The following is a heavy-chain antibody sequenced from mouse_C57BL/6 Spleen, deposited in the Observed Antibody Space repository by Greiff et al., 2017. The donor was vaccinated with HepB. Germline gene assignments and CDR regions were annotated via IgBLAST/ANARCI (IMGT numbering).Heavy chain of an antibody. Sequence: EVMLVESGGGLVKPGGSLKLSCAASGFTFSDYGMHWVRQAPEKGLEWVAYISSGSSTIYYTDTVKGRFTIARDNAKNTLFLQMTSLRSEDTAMYYCARPGFDYWGQGTTLTVSS. CDR1: GFTFSDYG. D-gene: IGHD4-1*01. J-gene: IGHJ2*01. V-gene: IGHV5-17*01. CDR3: ARPGFDY. CDR2: ISSGSSTI.